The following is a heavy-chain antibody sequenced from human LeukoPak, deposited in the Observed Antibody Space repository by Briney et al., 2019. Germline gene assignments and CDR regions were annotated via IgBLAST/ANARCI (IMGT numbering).Heavy chain of an antibody. Sequence: WASVKVSCKASGGTFSSYAISWVRQAPGQGLEWMGRIIPILGIANYAQKLQGRVTMTTDTSTSTAYMELRSLRSDDTAVYYCARDIAALDYWGQGTLVTVSS. CDR1: GGTFSSYA. V-gene: IGHV1-69*04. J-gene: IGHJ4*02. D-gene: IGHD6-6*01. CDR2: IIPILGIA. CDR3: ARDIAALDY.